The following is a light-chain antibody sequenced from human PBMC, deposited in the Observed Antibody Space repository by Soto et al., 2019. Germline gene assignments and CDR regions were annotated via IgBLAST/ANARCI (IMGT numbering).Light chain of an antibody. CDR1: QGINHY. Sequence: DIQMTQSPSSLSASVGDRVTITCRASQGINHYLAWYQQKPGKVPKLLIYDASTLQSGVPSRFRGGGSGTDFTLTISSLQPEDVATYYCQKYNSAPLTFGGGTKVDIK. J-gene: IGKJ4*01. CDR3: QKYNSAPLT. CDR2: DAS. V-gene: IGKV1-27*01.